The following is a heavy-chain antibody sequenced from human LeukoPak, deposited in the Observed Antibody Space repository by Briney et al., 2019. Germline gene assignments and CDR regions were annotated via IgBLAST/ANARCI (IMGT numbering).Heavy chain of an antibody. V-gene: IGHV4-39*07. J-gene: IGHJ5*01. CDR1: GGSISSSSYY. CDR3: AREDDSDWFDS. Sequence: SETLSLTRTVSGGSISSSSYYWGWIRQPPGKGLEWIGSIYYSGSTYYNPSLKSRVTISVDTSKNQFSLKLSSVTAADTAVYYCAREDDSDWFDSWGQGTLVTVSS. CDR2: IYYSGST. D-gene: IGHD1-1*01.